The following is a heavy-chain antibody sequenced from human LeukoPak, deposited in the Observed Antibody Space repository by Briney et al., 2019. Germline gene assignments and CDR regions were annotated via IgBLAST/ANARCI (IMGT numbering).Heavy chain of an antibody. CDR1: GGSISSGGYY. J-gene: IGHJ5*02. D-gene: IGHD6-13*01. V-gene: IGHV4-30-2*01. Sequence: SETLSLTCTVSGGSISSGGYYWSWIRQPPGKGLEWIGYIYHSGSTYYNPSLKSRVTISVDRSKNQFSLKLSSVTAADTAVYYCARAIAAAGIRWFDPWGQGTLVTVSS. CDR2: IYHSGST. CDR3: ARAIAAAGIRWFDP.